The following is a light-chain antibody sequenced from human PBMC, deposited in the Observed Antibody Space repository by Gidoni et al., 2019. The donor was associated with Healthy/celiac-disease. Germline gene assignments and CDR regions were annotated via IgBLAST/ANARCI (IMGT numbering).Light chain of an antibody. CDR2: DAS. CDR1: QSISSW. V-gene: IGKV1-5*01. J-gene: IGKJ4*01. CDR3: QQYNSYSLT. Sequence: DIQMTQSPSTLSASVGDRVTITCRASQSISSWLAWYQQKPGKAPKLLIYDASSLESGVPSRVSGSGSGTEFTLTISSLQPDDFATYYCQQYNSYSLTFXGXTKVEFK.